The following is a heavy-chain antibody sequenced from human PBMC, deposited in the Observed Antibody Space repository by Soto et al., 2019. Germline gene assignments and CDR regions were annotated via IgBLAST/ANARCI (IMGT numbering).Heavy chain of an antibody. CDR1: GGSISSGGYY. CDR3: ARDARYCSGGSCYSNYYYMDV. J-gene: IGHJ6*03. CDR2: IYYSGST. D-gene: IGHD2-15*01. V-gene: IGHV4-31*03. Sequence: SETLSLTCTVSGGSISSGGYYWSWIHQHPGKGLEWIGYIYYSGSTYYNPSLKSRVTISVDTSKNQFSLKLSSVTAADTAVYYCARDARYCSGGSCYSNYYYMDVWGKGTTVTVSS.